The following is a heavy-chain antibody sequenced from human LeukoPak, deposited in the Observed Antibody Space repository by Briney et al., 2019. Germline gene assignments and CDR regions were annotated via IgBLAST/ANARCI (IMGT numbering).Heavy chain of an antibody. CDR1: GYTFTDYY. V-gene: IGHV1-2*02. J-gene: IGHJ4*02. CDR2: INPNSGDT. D-gene: IGHD3-22*01. Sequence: ASVKVSCKASGYTFTDYYIHWVRQAPGQGLEWMGWINPNSGDTDFAQKFQGMVTMTRDTSISTAYMELSRLRSDDTAVFYCARSNTSGYYPPTLRYWGQGTLVAASS. CDR3: ARSNTSGYYPPTLRY.